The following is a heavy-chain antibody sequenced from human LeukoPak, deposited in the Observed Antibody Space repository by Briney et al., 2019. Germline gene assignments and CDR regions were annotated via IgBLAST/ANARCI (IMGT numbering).Heavy chain of an antibody. D-gene: IGHD5-18*01. CDR2: INAGYGNT. J-gene: IGHJ5*02. CDR3: ARDMTAMVTWWFDP. CDR1: GYTFTSYA. V-gene: IGHV1-3*01. Sequence: GASVKVSCKASGYTFTSYAMHWVRQAPGQRLEWMGWINAGYGNTKYSQKFQGRVTITRDTSASTAYMELSSLRSEDTAVYYCARDMTAMVTWWFDPWGQGTLVTVSS.